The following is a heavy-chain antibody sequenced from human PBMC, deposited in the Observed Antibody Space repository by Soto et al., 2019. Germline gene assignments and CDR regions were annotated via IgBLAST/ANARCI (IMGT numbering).Heavy chain of an antibody. CDR3: AKDPFKFVEPPPPGFDY. V-gene: IGHV3-23*01. D-gene: IGHD3-10*01. J-gene: IGHJ4*02. Sequence: PGGSLRLSCAASGFTFSSYAMSWVRQAPGEGLEWVSAISGSGGSTHYADSVKGRFTISRDNSKNTLYLQMNSLRAEDTAVYYCAKDPFKFVEPPPPGFDYWGQGTLVTVSS. CDR2: ISGSGGST. CDR1: GFTFSSYA.